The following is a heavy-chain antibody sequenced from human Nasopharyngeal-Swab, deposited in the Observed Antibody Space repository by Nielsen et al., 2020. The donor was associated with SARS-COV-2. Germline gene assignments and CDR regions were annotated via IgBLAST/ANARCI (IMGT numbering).Heavy chain of an antibody. D-gene: IGHD6-19*01. CDR2: ISYDGSNK. Sequence: GGSLRLSCAASGFTFSSYAMHWVRQAPGKGLEWVVVISYDGSNKYYADSVKGRFTISRDNSKNTLYLQMNSLRAEDTAVYYCARGVGYSSRHWFDPWGQGTLVTVSS. V-gene: IGHV3-30-3*01. J-gene: IGHJ5*02. CDR3: ARGVGYSSRHWFDP. CDR1: GFTFSSYA.